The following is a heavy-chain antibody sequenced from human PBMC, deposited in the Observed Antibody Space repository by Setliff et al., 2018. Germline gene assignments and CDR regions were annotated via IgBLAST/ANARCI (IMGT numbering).Heavy chain of an antibody. CDR1: GSTFTGYY. J-gene: IGHJ4*02. CDR3: ARGQQLLTGDFKY. V-gene: IGHV1-2*02. D-gene: IGHD1-26*01. CDR2: INPNSGDT. Sequence: ASVKVSCKASGSTFTGYYIHWVRQAPGQGIEWMGWINPNSGDTNYAQKFQGRVTMTRDTSITTAYMEVSRMRSDDTAVYYCARGQQLLTGDFKYWGQGTLVTVSS.